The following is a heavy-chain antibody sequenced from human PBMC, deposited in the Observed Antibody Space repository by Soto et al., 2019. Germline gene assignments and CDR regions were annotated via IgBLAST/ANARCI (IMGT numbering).Heavy chain of an antibody. V-gene: IGHV1-2*02. CDR3: ARGVSRFRTWFGP. CDR2: INPNSGGT. CDR1: GDTSTDYY. Sequence: ASVKVSCKASGDTSTDYYVHWVRQAPGQKLEWMGWINPNSGGTNFAQKFQGRVTMTGDTSISTVYMELNRLTSDDTAVYYCARGVSRFRTWFGPWGQGTVVTVSS. J-gene: IGHJ5*02.